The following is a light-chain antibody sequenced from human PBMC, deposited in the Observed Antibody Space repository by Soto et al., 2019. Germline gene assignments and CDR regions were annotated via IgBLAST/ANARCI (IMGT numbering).Light chain of an antibody. V-gene: IGKV3-11*01. CDR1: QSVTTY. Sequence: EIVLTQSPGTLSLSPGERATLSCRASQSVTTYLAWYQQKPGQAPRLLIYDASNRATGIPARFSGGGSATDFTLTTSSLQPEDFSVYFCQQRSNWPLITFGQGTRLEIK. J-gene: IGKJ5*01. CDR2: DAS. CDR3: QQRSNWPLIT.